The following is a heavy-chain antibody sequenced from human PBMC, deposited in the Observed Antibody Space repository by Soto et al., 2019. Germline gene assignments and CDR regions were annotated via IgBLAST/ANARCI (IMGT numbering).Heavy chain of an antibody. J-gene: IGHJ3*01. V-gene: IGHV3-72*01. Sequence: EVQLVESGGGLVQPGGSLRLSCAASGFTFSDHHIDWVRQAPGKGLEWIGRSRNKAKGYTTEFAASAKGRFTISINDPTSSLFLQMHSLTFGDTAMYYCVRDDSGGDSSAFDFWGQGTMVTVSS. CDR1: GFTFSDHH. CDR2: SRNKAKGYTT. D-gene: IGHD3-10*01. CDR3: VRDDSGGDSSAFDF.